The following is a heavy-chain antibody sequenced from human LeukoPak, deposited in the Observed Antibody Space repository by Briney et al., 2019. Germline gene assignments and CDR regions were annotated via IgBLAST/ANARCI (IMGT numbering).Heavy chain of an antibody. J-gene: IGHJ4*02. V-gene: IGHV4-34*01. CDR3: ARGGYYDSSGYYSTRFQGVVFDY. D-gene: IGHD3-22*01. Sequence: SETLSLTCAVYGGSFSGYYWSWIRQPPGKGLEWIGEINHSGSTNYNPSLKSRVTISVDTSKNQFSLKLSPVTAADTAVYYCARGGYYDSSGYYSTRFQGVVFDYWGQGTLVTVSS. CDR2: INHSGST. CDR1: GGSFSGYY.